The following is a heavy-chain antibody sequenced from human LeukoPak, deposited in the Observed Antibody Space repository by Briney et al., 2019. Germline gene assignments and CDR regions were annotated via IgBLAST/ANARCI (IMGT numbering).Heavy chain of an antibody. CDR3: AKNGGGSPYSGVDG. J-gene: IGHJ6*02. V-gene: IGHV3-23*01. D-gene: IGHD2-15*01. CDR2: ISGSGGST. Sequence: GGSLRLSCATSGFTFRNYAMSCVRQAPGKGLEWVSGISGSGGSTYYADSVKGRFTISRDNSKNTLYVQMSSLRVEDTAVYYCAKNGGGSPYSGVDGWGQGTTVTVSS. CDR1: GFTFRNYA.